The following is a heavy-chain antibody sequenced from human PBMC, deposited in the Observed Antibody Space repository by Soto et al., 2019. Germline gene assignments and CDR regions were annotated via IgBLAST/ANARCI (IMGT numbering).Heavy chain of an antibody. V-gene: IGHV4-39*01. D-gene: IGHD6-13*01. CDR2: IYYSGST. Sequence: SETLSLTCTVSGGSISSSSYYWGWIRQPPGKGLEWIGSIYYSGSTYYNPSLKSRVTISVDTSKNQFSLKLSSVTAADTAVYYCARLRGYSSSWYRDYWGQGTLVTVSS. CDR1: GGSISSSSYY. J-gene: IGHJ4*02. CDR3: ARLRGYSSSWYRDY.